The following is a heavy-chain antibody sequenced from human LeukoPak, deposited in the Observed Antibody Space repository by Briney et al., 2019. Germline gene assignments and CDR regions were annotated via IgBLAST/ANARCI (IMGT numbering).Heavy chain of an antibody. Sequence: SVKVSCKASGGTFSSYAINWVRQAPGQGLEWMGGIIPIFGTANYAQKFQGRVTITTDESTSTAYMELSSLRSEDTAVYYCARGAYDYVWGSYRSPSDYYYYMDVWGKGTTVTVSS. CDR2: IIPIFGTA. D-gene: IGHD3-16*02. J-gene: IGHJ6*03. V-gene: IGHV1-69*05. CDR1: GGTFSSYA. CDR3: ARGAYDYVWGSYRSPSDYYYYMDV.